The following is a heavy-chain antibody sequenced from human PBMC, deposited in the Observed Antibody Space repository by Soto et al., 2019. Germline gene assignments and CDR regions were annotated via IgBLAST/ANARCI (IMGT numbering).Heavy chain of an antibody. CDR1: GFSLSNARMG. V-gene: IGHV2-26*01. D-gene: IGHD3-3*01. CDR2: IFSTDEK. CDR3: ARIHDFWSGYYLAAFDI. Sequence: QVTLKESGPVLVKPTETLTLTCSVSGFSLSNARMGVSWIRQPPGKALEWLAHIFSTDEKSYSTSLKSRLTISKDTSKSQVVLTMTNMDPVDTATYYCARIHDFWSGYYLAAFDIWGQGTMVTVSS. J-gene: IGHJ3*02.